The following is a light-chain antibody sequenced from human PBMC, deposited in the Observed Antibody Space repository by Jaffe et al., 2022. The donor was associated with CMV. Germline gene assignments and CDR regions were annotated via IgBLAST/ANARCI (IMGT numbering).Light chain of an antibody. V-gene: IGLV3-1*01. Sequence: SYELTQPPSVSVSPGQTATITCSGDKLGTKYTSWYQQKPGQSPVVVISQDTRRPSGIPERFSGSNSGNTATLTISGTHAMDEADYFCQAWDITTVVFGGGTKLTVL. CDR3: QAWDITTVV. J-gene: IGLJ2*01. CDR2: QDT. CDR1: KLGTKY.